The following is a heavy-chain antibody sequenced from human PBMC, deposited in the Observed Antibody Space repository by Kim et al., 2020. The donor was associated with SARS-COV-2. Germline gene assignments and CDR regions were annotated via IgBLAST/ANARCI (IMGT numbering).Heavy chain of an antibody. CDR2: IHYSGRT. CDR1: GGSIGSGDYY. CDR3: ARYQGGRYYWDFDY. D-gene: IGHD1-26*01. J-gene: IGHJ4*02. V-gene: IGHV4-30-4*01. Sequence: SETLSLTCTVSGGSIGSGDYYWSWIRQSPGKGLEWIGYIHYSGRTYYNPSLRSRLTISIDTSENQFSLKLSSVTAADTAVYYCARYQGGRYYWDFDYWGQGTLVTVSS.